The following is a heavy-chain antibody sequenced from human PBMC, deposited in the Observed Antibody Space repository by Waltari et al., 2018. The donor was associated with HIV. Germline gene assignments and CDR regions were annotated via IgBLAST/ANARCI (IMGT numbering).Heavy chain of an antibody. CDR3: AKDGGTYTGYFDV. Sequence: EVQLLESGGDLVQPGGSLRLSCGASAFTFSSFDMHWVRQAPGRGLEWVSFITGDGSSTFYADSVKGRFSISRDNSRNTLYLQMNRLRDDDTAVYYCAKDGGTYTGYFDVWGRGTLVTVSS. CDR1: AFTFSSFD. CDR2: ITGDGSST. D-gene: IGHD1-26*01. V-gene: IGHV3-23*01. J-gene: IGHJ2*01.